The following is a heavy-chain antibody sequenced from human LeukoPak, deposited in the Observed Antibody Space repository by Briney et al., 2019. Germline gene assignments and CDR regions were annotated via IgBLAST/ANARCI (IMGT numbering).Heavy chain of an antibody. CDR2: ISWNSGSI. D-gene: IGHD6-6*01. CDR3: AKGRGSSSFEAADY. V-gene: IGHV3-9*03. CDR1: GFTFDDYA. J-gene: IGHJ4*02. Sequence: PGGSLRLSCAASGFTFDDYAMHWVRQAPGKGLEWVSGISWNSGSIGYADSVKGRSTISRDNAKNSLYLQMNSLRAEDMALYYCAKGRGSSSFEAADYWGQGTLVTVSS.